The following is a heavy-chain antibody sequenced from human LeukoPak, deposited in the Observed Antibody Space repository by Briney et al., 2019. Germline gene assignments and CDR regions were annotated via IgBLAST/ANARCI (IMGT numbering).Heavy chain of an antibody. J-gene: IGHJ4*02. V-gene: IGHV4-59*11. Sequence: SETLSLTCTVSGGSISSHYWSWIRQPPGKGLEWIGYIYYSGSTNYNPSLKSRVTISVDTSKSQFSLKLSSVTAADTAVYYCARELSSGWYFDYWGQGTLVTVSS. D-gene: IGHD6-19*01. CDR1: GGSISSHY. CDR2: IYYSGST. CDR3: ARELSSGWYFDY.